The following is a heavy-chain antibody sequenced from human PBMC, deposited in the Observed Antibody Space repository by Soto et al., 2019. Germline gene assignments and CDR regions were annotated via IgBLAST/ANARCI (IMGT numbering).Heavy chain of an antibody. D-gene: IGHD1-1*01. CDR1: NGSISHYY. V-gene: IGHV4-59*01. CDR3: AGGYLQLFDY. CDR2: IYDSGIT. J-gene: IGHJ4*02. Sequence: QVQLQESGPGLVRPSEALSLTCTVSNGSISHYYWSWIRQSPGKGLEWIAYIYDSGITNYNPPLKSRDTISVDTAKNQFSLKLSSVAAADTSTYYCAGGYLQLFDYWGQGIRVTVSS.